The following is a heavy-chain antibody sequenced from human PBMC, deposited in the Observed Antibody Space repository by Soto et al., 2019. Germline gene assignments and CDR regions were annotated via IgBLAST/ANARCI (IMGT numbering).Heavy chain of an antibody. CDR2: IWYDGGDK. V-gene: IGHV3-33*01. Sequence: QVQLVESGGGVVQPGGSLRLSCIASGFSFSNYGMHWVRQAPGKGLEWVALIWYDGGDKYYADSVKGRFTISRDNSKKTLFLQMNSLRADDTALYFCASGSVGTTGTTFVTGREDYWGQGTLVTVSS. J-gene: IGHJ4*02. CDR3: ASGSVGTTGTTFVTGREDY. D-gene: IGHD1-1*01. CDR1: GFSFSNYG.